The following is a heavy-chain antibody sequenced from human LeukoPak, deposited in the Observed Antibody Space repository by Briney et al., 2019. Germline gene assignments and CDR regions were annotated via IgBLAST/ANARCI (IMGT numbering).Heavy chain of an antibody. Sequence: ASVKVSCKASRYTFTGYYMHWVRQAPGQGLEWMGWINPNSGGTNYAQKFQGRVTMTRDTSISTAYMELSRLRSDDTAVYYCARVTYYCDSSGYWVFDYWGQGTLVTVSS. CDR3: ARVTYYCDSSGYWVFDY. CDR2: INPNSGGT. V-gene: IGHV1-2*02. D-gene: IGHD3-22*01. CDR1: RYTFTGYY. J-gene: IGHJ4*02.